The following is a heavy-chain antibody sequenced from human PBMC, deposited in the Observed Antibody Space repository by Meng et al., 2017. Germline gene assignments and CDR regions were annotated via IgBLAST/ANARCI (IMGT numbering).Heavy chain of an antibody. D-gene: IGHD1-26*01. CDR3: AREGRVDFDY. V-gene: IGHV7-4-1*02. Sequence: QVHRVQTGSELKKPGALVKFSCKASGYTFTSYAMNWVRQAPGQGLEWMGWINTNPGNPTYAQGFTGRFVFSLDTSVSTAYLQISSLKAEDTAVYYCAREGRVDFDYWGQGTLVTVSS. CDR1: GYTFTSYA. CDR2: INTNPGNP. J-gene: IGHJ4*02.